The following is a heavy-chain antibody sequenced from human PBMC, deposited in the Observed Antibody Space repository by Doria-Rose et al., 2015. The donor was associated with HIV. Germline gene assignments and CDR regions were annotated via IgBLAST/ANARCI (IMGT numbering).Heavy chain of an antibody. V-gene: IGHV2-26*01. Sequence: QGTLKESGPVLVKPTETLTLTCTVSGVSLSSPGMGVSWIRQPPGKALEWLAHIFSDGERSYKTSLKSRLTISRGTSKSQVVLTMTDMDPVDTATYYCARIKSSRWYHKYYFDFWGQGTLVIVSA. CDR2: IFSDGER. J-gene: IGHJ4*02. CDR3: ARIKSSRWYHKYYFDF. D-gene: IGHD6-13*01. CDR1: GVSLSSPGMG.